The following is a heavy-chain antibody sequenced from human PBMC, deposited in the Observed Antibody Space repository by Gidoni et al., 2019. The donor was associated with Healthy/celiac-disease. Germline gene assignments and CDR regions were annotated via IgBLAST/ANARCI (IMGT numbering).Heavy chain of an antibody. J-gene: IGHJ4*02. CDR2: IRSKANSYAT. CDR1: GFTFSGSA. V-gene: IGHV3-73*02. CDR3: TTTPNHDY. Sequence: EVQLVESGGGLVRPGGSLTLSCAASGFTFSGSAMHWVRQASGKGLEWVGRIRSKANSYATAYAASVKGRFTISRDDSKNTAYLQMNSLKTEDTAVYYCTTTPNHDYWGQGTLVTVSS.